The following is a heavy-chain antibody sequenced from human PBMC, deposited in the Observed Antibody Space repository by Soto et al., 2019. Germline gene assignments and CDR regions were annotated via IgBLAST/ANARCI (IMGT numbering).Heavy chain of an antibody. Sequence: SETLSLTCAVSGGSISSGGYSWSWIRQPPGKGLEWIAYIYHSGSTYYNPSLKSRVTISVDTSKNQFSLKLSSVTAADTAVYYCASYGGNSAYSFDYWGQGTLVTVSS. J-gene: IGHJ4*02. CDR3: ASYGGNSAYSFDY. CDR1: GGSISSGGYS. V-gene: IGHV4-30-2*02. CDR2: IYHSGST. D-gene: IGHD4-17*01.